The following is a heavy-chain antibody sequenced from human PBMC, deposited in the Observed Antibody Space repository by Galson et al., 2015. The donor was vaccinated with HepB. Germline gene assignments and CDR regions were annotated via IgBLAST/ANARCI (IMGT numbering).Heavy chain of an antibody. V-gene: IGHV3-30*18. Sequence: SLRLSCAASGFTFSSYGMHWVRQAPGKGLEWVAVISYDGSNKYYADSVKGRFTISRDNSKNTLYLQMNSLRAEDTAVYYCAKEGGSSWLYYYYYYYMDVWGKGTTVTVSS. J-gene: IGHJ6*03. CDR2: ISYDGSNK. CDR1: GFTFSSYG. CDR3: AKEGGSSWLYYYYYYYMDV. D-gene: IGHD6-13*01.